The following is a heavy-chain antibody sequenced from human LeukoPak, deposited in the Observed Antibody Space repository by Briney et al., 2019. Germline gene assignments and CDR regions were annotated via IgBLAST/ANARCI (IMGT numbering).Heavy chain of an antibody. D-gene: IGHD3-9*01. CDR2: ISSSGSTI. V-gene: IGHV3-11*01. Sequence: AGGSLRPSCAASGFTFSDYYMSWIRQAPGKGLEWVSYISSSGSTIYYADSVKSRFTISRDNAKNSLYLQMNSLRAEDTAVYYCARDSRLLRYFDWLFTFDYWGQGTLVTVSS. CDR3: ARDSRLLRYFDWLFTFDY. J-gene: IGHJ4*02. CDR1: GFTFSDYY.